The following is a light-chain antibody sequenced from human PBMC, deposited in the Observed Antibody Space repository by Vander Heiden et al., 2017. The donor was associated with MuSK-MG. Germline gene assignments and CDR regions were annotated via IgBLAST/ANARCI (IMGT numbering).Light chain of an antibody. J-gene: IGKJ3*01. CDR1: QVISNY. CDR3: QQDDNPIFT. CDR2: DAS. V-gene: IGKV1-33*01. Sequence: DIQMTQSPSSLSASVGDRVTITCQASQVISNYLNWYQQKPGKAPKLLIYDASNLETGVPSRFSGSGSGTDFTFTISSLQPEDIATYYCQQDDNPIFTFGHGTKVDIK.